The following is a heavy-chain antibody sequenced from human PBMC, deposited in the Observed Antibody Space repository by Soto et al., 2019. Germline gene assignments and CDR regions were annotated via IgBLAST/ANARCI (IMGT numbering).Heavy chain of an antibody. CDR3: VTLQFSRWFY. D-gene: IGHD4-4*01. Sequence: VGSLRLSCAASGFTLSDHFMEWVRQAQGKGLEWVGRTKHKAASYTTDYSASVNGKLTISRDDSKSSLYLQMNSLKTEDTAMYYCVTLQFSRWFYWGLGTLVTVS. CDR1: GFTLSDHF. V-gene: IGHV3-72*01. J-gene: IGHJ4*02. CDR2: TKHKAASYTT.